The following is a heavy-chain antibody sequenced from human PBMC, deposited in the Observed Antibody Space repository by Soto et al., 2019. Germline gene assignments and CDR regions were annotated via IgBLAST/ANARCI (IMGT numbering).Heavy chain of an antibody. V-gene: IGHV4-30-2*01. D-gene: IGHD1-26*01. Sequence: TLSLTCAVSGGSISSGGYSWRWIRQPPGKGLEWIGDINHGGSTYYSPSLKSRVTISVDRPTNQFSLDLRFVTAADTAVYYCARESGAGATNWFDPWGQGTLVTVSS. CDR1: GGSISSGGYS. CDR2: INHGGST. J-gene: IGHJ5*02. CDR3: ARESGAGATNWFDP.